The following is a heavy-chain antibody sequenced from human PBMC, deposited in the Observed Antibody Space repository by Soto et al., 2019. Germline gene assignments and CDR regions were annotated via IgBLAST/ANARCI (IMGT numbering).Heavy chain of an antibody. D-gene: IGHD3-10*01. J-gene: IGHJ5*02. CDR1: GYSFTDYW. CDR2: IDPRDSQS. V-gene: IGHV5-10-1*01. CDR3: ARTGYGNWLDP. Sequence: PGESLKISCKASGYSFTDYWITWVRQMPGKGLGWMGRIDPRDSQSNYSPSFQGHVTISADKSSSTAYLQWNSLKASDTAMYYCARTGYGNWLDPWGQGTLVTVSS.